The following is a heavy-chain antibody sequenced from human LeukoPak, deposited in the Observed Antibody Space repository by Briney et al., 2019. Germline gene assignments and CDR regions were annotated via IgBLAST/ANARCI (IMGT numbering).Heavy chain of an antibody. CDR1: GYTFTSYA. CDR3: ARGSRRMITFGGVIVPPDY. D-gene: IGHD3-16*02. CDR2: IIPIFGTA. Sequence: ASVKVSCKASGYTFTSYAISWVRQAPGQGLEWMGGIIPIFGTANYAQKFQGRVTITADESTSTAYMELSSLRSEDTAVYYCARGSRRMITFGGVIVPPDYWGQGTLVTVSS. J-gene: IGHJ4*02. V-gene: IGHV1-69*13.